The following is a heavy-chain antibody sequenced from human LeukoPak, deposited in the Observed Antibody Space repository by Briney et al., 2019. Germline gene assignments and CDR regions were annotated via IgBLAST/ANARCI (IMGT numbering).Heavy chain of an antibody. CDR2: FDPENDER. D-gene: IGHD4-11*01. V-gene: IGHV1-24*01. Sequence: ASAKVSCKVFGHTLSELTMHWVRQAPGKGLEWMGGFDPENDERMYAGKFRGRVTMTEDISTDTAYMELSNLRSEDTAVYFCATEMTSVVPDYWGQGTLVTVSS. CDR1: GHTLSELT. CDR3: ATEMTSVVPDY. J-gene: IGHJ4*02.